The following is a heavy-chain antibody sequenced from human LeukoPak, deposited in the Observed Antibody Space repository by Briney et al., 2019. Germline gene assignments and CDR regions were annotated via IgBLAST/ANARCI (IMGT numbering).Heavy chain of an antibody. V-gene: IGHV3-21*01. CDR3: AKDQRIVGATYFDY. J-gene: IGHJ4*02. Sequence: PGGSLRLSRAASGFPFSSYAMSWVRQAPGKGLEWVSSISSSSSYIYYADSVKGRFTISRDNSKNTLYLQMNSLRAEDAAVYYCAKDQRIVGATYFDYWGQGTLVTVSS. CDR2: ISSSSSYI. CDR1: GFPFSSYA. D-gene: IGHD1-26*01.